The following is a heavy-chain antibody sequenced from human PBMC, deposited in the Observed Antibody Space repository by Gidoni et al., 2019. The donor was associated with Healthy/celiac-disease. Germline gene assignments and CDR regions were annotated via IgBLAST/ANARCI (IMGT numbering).Heavy chain of an antibody. CDR3: AKELGAAVATYGMDV. V-gene: IGHV3-30*18. CDR2: ISYDGSNK. D-gene: IGHD5-12*01. CDR1: GFTFSSYG. J-gene: IGHJ6*02. Sequence: QVQLVESGGGVVQPGRSLRLSCAASGFTFSSYGMHWVRQAPGKGLEWVAVISYDGSNKYYADSVKGRFTISRDNSKNTLYLQMNSLRAEDTAVYYCAKELGAAVATYGMDVWGQGTTVTVSS.